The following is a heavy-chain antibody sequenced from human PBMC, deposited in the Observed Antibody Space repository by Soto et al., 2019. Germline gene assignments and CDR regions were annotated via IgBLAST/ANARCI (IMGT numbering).Heavy chain of an antibody. D-gene: IGHD1-7*01. J-gene: IGHJ5*02. CDR2: INPNSGGT. CDR1: GYTFTGYY. V-gene: IGHV1-2*04. CDR3: ARARGDWNYGNHIFVP. Sequence: ASVKVSCKASGYTFTGYYMHWVRQAPGQGLEWMGWINPNSGGTNYAQKFQGWVTMTRDTSISTAYMELSRLRSDDTAVYYCARARGDWNYGNHIFVPWGQGALVTVSS.